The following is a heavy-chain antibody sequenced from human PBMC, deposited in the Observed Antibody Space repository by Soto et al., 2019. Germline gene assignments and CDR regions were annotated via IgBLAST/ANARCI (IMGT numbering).Heavy chain of an antibody. V-gene: IGHV4-30-4*01. D-gene: IGHD5-12*01. J-gene: IGHJ4*02. CDR3: VREGTKLSPHGYIMAAGHFDS. CDR2: IFYSGNT. CDR1: GGSISSDDYY. Sequence: QVQLQESGPGLVKPSQTLSLTCTVSGGSISSDDYYWSWIGQAPGRGLEWIGFIFYSGNTYYNPSLNTRASISVDTSKNHFSLKLTSVTATDTAVYYCVREGTKLSPHGYIMAAGHFDSWGQGALVTVSS.